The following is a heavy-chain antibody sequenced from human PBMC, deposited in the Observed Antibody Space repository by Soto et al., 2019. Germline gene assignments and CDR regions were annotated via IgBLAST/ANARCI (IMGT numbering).Heavy chain of an antibody. CDR2: IIPIFGTA. D-gene: IGHD2-15*01. J-gene: IGHJ4*02. CDR1: GGTLSRYA. V-gene: IGHV1-69*13. Sequence: GASVKDSCKASGGTLSRYAISWVRQAPGQRLEWMGGIIPIFGTANYAQKVQGRVTITADESTSTAYTELSSLRSEDTAVYYCARDGPDCSGGSCYGYWGQGTLVTVSS. CDR3: ARDGPDCSGGSCYGY.